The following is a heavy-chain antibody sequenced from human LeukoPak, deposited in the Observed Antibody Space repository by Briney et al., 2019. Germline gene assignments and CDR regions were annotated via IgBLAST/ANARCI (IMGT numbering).Heavy chain of an antibody. Sequence: ASVKVSCKASGYTFTSYDINWVRQATGQGLEWMGWMNPNSGNTGYAQKFQGRVTMTRNTSISTAYMELSSLRSEDTAVYYCARGHNVYSSGWRGFDYSGQGTLVNVSS. D-gene: IGHD6-19*01. V-gene: IGHV1-8*01. CDR2: MNPNSGNT. CDR3: ARGHNVYSSGWRGFDY. J-gene: IGHJ4*02. CDR1: GYTFTSYD.